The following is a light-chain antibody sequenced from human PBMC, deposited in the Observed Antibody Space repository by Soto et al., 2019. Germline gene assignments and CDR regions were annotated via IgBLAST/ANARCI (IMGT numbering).Light chain of an antibody. CDR2: DVS. CDR1: SSDVGGYNY. V-gene: IGLV2-14*01. J-gene: IGLJ3*02. Sequence: QSVLTQPASVSGSPGQSITISCTGTSSDVGGYNYLSWYQQHPGKAPRVMIYDVSNRPSGVSNRFSGYKSGNTASLTIAGLQAEDEADYFCSAYTTSGTPVFGGGGKVTVL. CDR3: SAYTTSGTPV.